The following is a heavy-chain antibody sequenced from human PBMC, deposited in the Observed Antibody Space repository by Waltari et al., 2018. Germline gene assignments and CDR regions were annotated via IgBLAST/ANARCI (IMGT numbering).Heavy chain of an antibody. CDR3: ARLGLLIDSSGYYPNAFDI. J-gene: IGHJ3*02. V-gene: IGHV4-39*01. CDR2: IYYSGST. D-gene: IGHD3-22*01. CDR1: GGSISSSSYY. Sequence: QLQLQESGPGLVKPSETLSLTCTVSGGSISSSSYYWGWIRQPPGKGLEWIGSIYYSGSTYYNPSLKSRVTISVDTSKNQFSLKLSSVTAADTAVYYCARLGLLIDSSGYYPNAFDIWGQGTMVTVSS.